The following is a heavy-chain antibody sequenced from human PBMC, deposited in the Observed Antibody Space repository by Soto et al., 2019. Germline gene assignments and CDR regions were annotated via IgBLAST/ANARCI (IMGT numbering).Heavy chain of an antibody. CDR2: ISGSGDSI. Sequence: EVQLVESGGGMVQPGGSLRLSCTVSGFTFSSYEMNWVRQAPGKGLEWVSYISGSGDSIYYADSVKGRFTISRDNAKNSLYLQLNSLRAEDTALYYCARDLFPYYYDSSGYYFYSWGQGTLVTVSS. J-gene: IGHJ4*02. CDR1: GFTFSSYE. CDR3: ARDLFPYYYDSSGYYFYS. D-gene: IGHD3-22*01. V-gene: IGHV3-48*03.